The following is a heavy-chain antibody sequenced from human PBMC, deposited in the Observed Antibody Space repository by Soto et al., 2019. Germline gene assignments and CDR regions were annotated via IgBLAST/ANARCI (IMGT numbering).Heavy chain of an antibody. D-gene: IGHD3-22*01. CDR3: ASGPADYYDSSGSNPHY. CDR1: GYTFTSYY. Sequence: ASVKVSCKASGYTFTSYYMHWVRQAPGQGLEWMGIINPSGGSTSYAQKFQGRVTMTRDTSTSTVYMELSSLRSEDTAVYYCASGPADYYDSSGSNPHYWGQGTLVTVSS. J-gene: IGHJ4*02. V-gene: IGHV1-46*01. CDR2: INPSGGST.